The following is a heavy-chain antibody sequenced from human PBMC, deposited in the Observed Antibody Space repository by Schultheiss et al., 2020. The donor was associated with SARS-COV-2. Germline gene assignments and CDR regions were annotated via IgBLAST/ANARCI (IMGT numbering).Heavy chain of an antibody. CDR3: ARRPTGTTPFDY. V-gene: IGHV3-7*01. CDR2: IKQDGSEK. D-gene: IGHD1-1*01. J-gene: IGHJ4*02. Sequence: GGSLRLSCAASGFTFSSYGMHWVRQAPGKGLEWVANIKQDGSEKYYVDSVKGRFTISRDNAKNSLYLQMNSLRAEDTAVYYCARRPTGTTPFDYWGQGTLVTVSS. CDR1: GFTFSSYG.